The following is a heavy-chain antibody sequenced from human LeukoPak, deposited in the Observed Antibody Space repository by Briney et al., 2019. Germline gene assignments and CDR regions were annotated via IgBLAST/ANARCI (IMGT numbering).Heavy chain of an antibody. CDR2: ITRSSSFV. V-gene: IGHV3-21*01. CDR3: ASEIPNLRYCSSTSCDY. CDR1: GFTFSSYS. Sequence: GGSLRLSCAASGFTFSSYSMNWVRQAPGKGLEWVSSITRSSSFVYYADSVKGRFTISRDNAKNSLYLQMSSLRAEDTAVYYCASEIPNLRYCSSTSCDYWGQGTLVTVSS. D-gene: IGHD2-2*01. J-gene: IGHJ4*02.